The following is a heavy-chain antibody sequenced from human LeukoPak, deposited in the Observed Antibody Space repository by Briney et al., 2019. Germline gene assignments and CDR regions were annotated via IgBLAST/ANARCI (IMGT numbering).Heavy chain of an antibody. V-gene: IGHV1-8*03. CDR1: GYTFTNYH. CDR2: MNPNNGGS. D-gene: IGHD6-25*01. CDR3: ARTTSFTASGYDY. Sequence: ASVTVSCKPSGYTFTNYHINWVRQATGQGLEWMGWMNPNNGGSGYAQKFQGRVTITRDTSISTSYMELRSLRSDDTAVYFCARTTSFTASGYDYWGQGTLVTVSS. J-gene: IGHJ4*02.